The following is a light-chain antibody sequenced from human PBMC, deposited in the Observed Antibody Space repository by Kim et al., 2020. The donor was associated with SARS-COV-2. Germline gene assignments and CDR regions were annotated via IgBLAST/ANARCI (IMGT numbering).Light chain of an antibody. CDR2: DAS. Sequence: PGERATLSCRASQSVSSYLAWYQQKPGQAPRLLIYDASNRATGIPARFSGSGSGTDFTLTISSLEPEDFAVYYCQQRSNWPTVTFGGGTKVDIK. CDR3: QQRSNWPTVT. CDR1: QSVSSY. J-gene: IGKJ4*01. V-gene: IGKV3-11*01.